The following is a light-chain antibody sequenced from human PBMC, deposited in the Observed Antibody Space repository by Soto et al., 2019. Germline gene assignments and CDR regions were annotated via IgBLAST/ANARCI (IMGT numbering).Light chain of an antibody. Sequence: QSVLTQAASVSGSPGQSITISCTGTRSDVGGYNYVSWYQQHPGKAPKLMIYEVSNRPSGVSNRFSGSKSGNTASLTISGLQAEDEADYYCSSYTSSSRYVFGTGTKVTVL. CDR1: RSDVGGYNY. CDR3: SSYTSSSRYV. CDR2: EVS. J-gene: IGLJ1*01. V-gene: IGLV2-14*01.